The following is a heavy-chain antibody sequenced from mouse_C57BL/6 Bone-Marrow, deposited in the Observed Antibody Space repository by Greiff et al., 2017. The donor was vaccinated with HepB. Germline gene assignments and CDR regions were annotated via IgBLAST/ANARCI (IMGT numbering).Heavy chain of an antibody. CDR3: ARERYSNYSFAY. D-gene: IGHD2-5*01. Sequence: ESGPGLVKPSQSLSLTCSVTGYSITSGYYWNWIRQFPGNKLEWMGYISYDGSNNYNPSLKNRISITRDTSKNQFFLKLNSVTTEDTATYYCARERYSNYSFAYWGQGTLVTVSA. V-gene: IGHV3-6*01. CDR2: ISYDGSN. CDR1: GYSITSGYY. J-gene: IGHJ3*01.